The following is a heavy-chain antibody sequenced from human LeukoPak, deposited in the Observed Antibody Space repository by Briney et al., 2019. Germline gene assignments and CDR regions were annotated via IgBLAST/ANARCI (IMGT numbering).Heavy chain of an antibody. Sequence: PSETLSLTCTVSGDFITAYYWSWIRQPPGKGLEWIGYVYYTGSTEYNPSLRSRVTISLEMSKHQFSLDLTSVSAADTAVYYCASNTGTVFDYWGQGALVTVSS. D-gene: IGHD7-27*01. CDR3: ASNTGTVFDY. J-gene: IGHJ4*02. V-gene: IGHV4-59*01. CDR2: VYYTGST. CDR1: GDFITAYY.